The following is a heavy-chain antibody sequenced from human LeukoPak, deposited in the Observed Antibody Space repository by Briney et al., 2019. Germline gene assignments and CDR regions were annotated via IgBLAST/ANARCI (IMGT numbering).Heavy chain of an antibody. CDR1: GFTFSRYD. Sequence: GESLKISCKGSGFTFSRYDMHWVRQATGKGLEWVSAITATGDIYYAGSVKGRFTLSGDSANNSLYLQMNSLRAGDTAVYYCVRVDKPLHAFDLWGQGTMVTVSS. J-gene: IGHJ3*01. D-gene: IGHD2-2*03. V-gene: IGHV3-13*01. CDR3: VRVDKPLHAFDL. CDR2: ITATGDI.